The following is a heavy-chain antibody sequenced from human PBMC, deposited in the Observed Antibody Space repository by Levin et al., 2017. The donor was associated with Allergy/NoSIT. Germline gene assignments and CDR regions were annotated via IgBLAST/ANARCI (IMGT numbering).Heavy chain of an antibody. CDR1: GFTFDDYA. D-gene: IGHD3-10*01. V-gene: IGHV3-9*01. CDR3: ARDNIGLPDAFDI. CDR2: ISWNSGSI. Sequence: SCAASGFTFDDYAMHWVRQAPGKGLEWVSGISWNSGSIGYADSVKGRFTISRDNAKNSLYLQMNSLRTEDTALYYCARDNIGLPDAFDIWGQGTMVIVPS. J-gene: IGHJ3*02.